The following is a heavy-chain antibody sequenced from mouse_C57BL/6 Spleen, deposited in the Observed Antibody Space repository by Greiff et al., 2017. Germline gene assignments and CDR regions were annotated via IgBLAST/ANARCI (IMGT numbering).Heavy chain of an antibody. CDR3: ASCRGDPHDY. D-gene: IGHD3-3*01. CDR2: IDPNSGGT. V-gene: IGHV1-72*01. Sequence: QVQLQQPGAELVKPGASVKLSCKASGYTFTSYWMHWVKQRPGRGLEWIGRIDPNSGGTKYNEKFKSKATLTVDKPSSTAYMQISKLTSVDSAVYYCASCRGDPHDYWGQGTTLTVSS. CDR1: GYTFTSYW. J-gene: IGHJ2*01.